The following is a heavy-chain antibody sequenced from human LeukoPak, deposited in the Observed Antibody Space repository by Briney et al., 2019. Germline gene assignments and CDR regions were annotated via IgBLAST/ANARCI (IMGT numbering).Heavy chain of an antibody. Sequence: ASVKVSCKASGYTFTGYYMHWVRQAPGQGLEWMGWINPNSGGTNYAQKFQGRVTMTEDTSTDTAYMELSSLRSEDTAVYYCATDPDMSGYDAFDIWGQGTMVTVSS. CDR3: ATDPDMSGYDAFDI. J-gene: IGHJ3*02. CDR2: INPNSGGT. D-gene: IGHD2-15*01. V-gene: IGHV1-2*02. CDR1: GYTFTGYY.